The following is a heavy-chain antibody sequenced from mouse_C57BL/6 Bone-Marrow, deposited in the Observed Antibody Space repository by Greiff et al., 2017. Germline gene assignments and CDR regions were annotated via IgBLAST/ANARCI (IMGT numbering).Heavy chain of an antibody. J-gene: IGHJ4*01. D-gene: IGHD2-4*01. V-gene: IGHV1-61*01. CDR2: IYPSDSET. Sequence: QVQLQQPGAELVRPGSSVKLSCTASGYTFTSYWMDWVKQRPGQGLEWIGNIYPSDSETHYNQKFKDKATLTVDKSSSTAYMQLSSLTSEDSAVYYCARGDYDYSYAMDYWGQGTSVTVSS. CDR1: GYTFTSYW. CDR3: ARGDYDYSYAMDY.